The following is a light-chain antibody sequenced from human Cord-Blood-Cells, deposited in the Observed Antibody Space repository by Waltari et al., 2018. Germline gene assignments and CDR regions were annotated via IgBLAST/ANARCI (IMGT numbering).Light chain of an antibody. CDR1: QSISSW. J-gene: IGKJ3*01. CDR2: DAS. Sequence: DIQMTQSPSTLPASVGERVTITCRASQSISSWLAWYQQKPGKAPKLLIYDASSLESGVPSRFSGSGSGTEFTLTISSLQPDDFATYYCQQYNSYGFTFGPGTKVDIK. V-gene: IGKV1-5*01. CDR3: QQYNSYGFT.